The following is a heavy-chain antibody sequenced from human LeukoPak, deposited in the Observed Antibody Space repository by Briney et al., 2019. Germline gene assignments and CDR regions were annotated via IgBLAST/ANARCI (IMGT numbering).Heavy chain of an antibody. V-gene: IGHV3-21*01. CDR3: ARDITMIVVVKEDAFDI. D-gene: IGHD3-22*01. CDR1: GFTFSSYS. CDR2: ISSSSSYI. J-gene: IGHJ3*02. Sequence: GGSLRLSCAASGFTFSSYSMNWVRQAPGKGLEWASSISSSSSYIYYADSVKGRFTISRDNAKNSLYLQMNSLRAEDTAVYYCARDITMIVVVKEDAFDIWGQGTMVTVSS.